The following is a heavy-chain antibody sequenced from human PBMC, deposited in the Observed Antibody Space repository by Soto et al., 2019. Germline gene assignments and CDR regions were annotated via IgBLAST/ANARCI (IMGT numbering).Heavy chain of an antibody. Sequence: EVQLLESGGGLVQPGGSLRLSCAASGFTFSTYAMSWVHQAPGKGLEWVSGISNSGGTTYYADSVKGRFTISRDNSKNTLYLQMNSLRGEDTALYYCAQRGGSGYYGAFDYWGQGTLVTVSS. CDR1: GFTFSTYA. CDR3: AQRGGSGYYGAFDY. D-gene: IGHD3-22*01. CDR2: ISNSGGTT. V-gene: IGHV3-23*01. J-gene: IGHJ4*02.